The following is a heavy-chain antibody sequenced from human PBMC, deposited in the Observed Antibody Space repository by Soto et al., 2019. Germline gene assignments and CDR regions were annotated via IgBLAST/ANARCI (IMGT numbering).Heavy chain of an antibody. CDR1: GFTFDSYA. V-gene: IGHV3-30-3*01. CDR2: ISYGGNNA. CDR3: ARDKRSYGDTYYYGLDV. D-gene: IGHD4-17*01. J-gene: IGHJ6*02. Sequence: PVGSVRLSCSGTGFTFDSYAVHWVRQAPGKGLEWVAFISYGGNNADYADSVRGRFTISRDNSKNTVFLQMKSLGAGGTGVYYCARDKRSYGDTYYYGLDVWGRGTWVTVSS.